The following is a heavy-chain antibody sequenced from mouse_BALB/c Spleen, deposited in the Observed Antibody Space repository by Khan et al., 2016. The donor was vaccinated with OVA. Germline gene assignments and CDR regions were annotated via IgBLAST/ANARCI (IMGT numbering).Heavy chain of an antibody. CDR3: ARGYDFFAY. CDR2: VNPNTGGS. Sequence: VQLQQSGPDLVKPGASVKISCKASGYSFTLYYMTWVKQSHGKSLEWIGRVNPNTGGSDYNQEFKGKAILTVDKSSNTAYMELHSLTSEDSAVYHCARGYDFFAYWGQGTLVTVSA. J-gene: IGHJ3*01. CDR1: GYSFTLYY. D-gene: IGHD2-14*01. V-gene: IGHV1-26*01.